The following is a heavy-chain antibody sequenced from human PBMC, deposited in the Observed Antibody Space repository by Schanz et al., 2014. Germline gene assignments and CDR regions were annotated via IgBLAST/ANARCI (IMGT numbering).Heavy chain of an antibody. CDR2: ISSGSSYA. V-gene: IGHV3-11*06. Sequence: QVQLVESGGGLVKPGGSLRLSCAASGFTFRDYYMSWIRQAPGKGLEWVSDISSGSSYANYADSVKGRFTISRDNAKNSLYLQMNSLRAEDTSVYFCARVRRRIATPRTPSFRNYYYYAMDVWGQGTTVTVSS. CDR1: GFTFRDYY. CDR3: ARVRRRIATPRTPSFRNYYYYAMDV. D-gene: IGHD6-13*01. J-gene: IGHJ6*02.